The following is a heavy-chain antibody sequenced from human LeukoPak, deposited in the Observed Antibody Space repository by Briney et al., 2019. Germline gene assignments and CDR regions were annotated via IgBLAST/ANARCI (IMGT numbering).Heavy chain of an antibody. D-gene: IGHD2-15*01. J-gene: IGHJ1*01. V-gene: IGHV6-1*01. CDR3: ARDLAVGWPEYFQH. Sequence: SQTLSLTCAISGDSVSSNSAAWNWIRQSPSRGLEWLGRTYYRSKWYNDYAVSVKSRITINPDTSKNQFSLQLNSVTAADTAVYYCARDLAVGWPEYFQHWGQGTLVTVSS. CDR1: GDSVSSNSAA. CDR2: TYYRSKWYN.